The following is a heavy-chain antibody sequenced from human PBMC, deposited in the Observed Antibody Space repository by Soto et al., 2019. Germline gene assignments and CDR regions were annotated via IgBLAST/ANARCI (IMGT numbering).Heavy chain of an antibody. CDR3: ARGRYDILTGAFDY. D-gene: IGHD3-9*01. CDR1: GGSFSVYY. Sequence: SETLSLTCAVCGGSFSVYYWSWIRRPPGKGLEWFGEISHSGSTNYNPSLKSRVTISVDTSKNQFSLKLSSVTAADTAVYYCARGRYDILTGAFDYWGQGTLVTVSS. V-gene: IGHV4-34*01. CDR2: ISHSGST. J-gene: IGHJ4*02.